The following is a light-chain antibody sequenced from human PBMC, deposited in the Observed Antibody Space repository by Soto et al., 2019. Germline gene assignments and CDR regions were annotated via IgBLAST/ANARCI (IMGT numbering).Light chain of an antibody. CDR3: QQSYGTPLT. V-gene: IGKV1-39*01. Sequence: DVEMTQSPSSMSASVGDRVTITCRASQCISNYLNWYQHKPGKVPTLLIYAASSLQSGIPTRFSGSGSGTHFTLTINSLQPEDFATYYCQQSYGTPLTFGGGTQIEIK. CDR2: AAS. J-gene: IGKJ4*01. CDR1: QCISNY.